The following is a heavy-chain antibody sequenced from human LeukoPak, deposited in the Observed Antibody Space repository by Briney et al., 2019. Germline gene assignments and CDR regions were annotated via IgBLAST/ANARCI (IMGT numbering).Heavy chain of an antibody. V-gene: IGHV4-4*09. CDR3: ARDRSRGYSGYAKQYYFDY. CDR2: IYTSGST. Sequence: SETLSLTCTVSGGSISSYYWSWIRQPPGKGLEWIGYIYTSGSTNYNPSLKSQGTISVDTSKNQYSLKPSSVTAAATAVYYCARDRSRGYSGYAKQYYFDYWGQGTLATVSS. CDR1: GGSISSYY. D-gene: IGHD5-12*01. J-gene: IGHJ4*02.